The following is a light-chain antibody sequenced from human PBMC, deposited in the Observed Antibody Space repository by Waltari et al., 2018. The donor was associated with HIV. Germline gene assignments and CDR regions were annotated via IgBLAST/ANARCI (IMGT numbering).Light chain of an antibody. Sequence: QSALTQPASVSGSPGQSTTISCTGSSSDVGSFNFVSWYQQYPGKAPKLVIFEVSKRPSGVSSRFSGSKSGNTASLTISGLQAEDEADYHCSSYRRDSTQVFGGGTKLTVL. CDR3: SSYRRDSTQV. J-gene: IGLJ2*01. V-gene: IGLV2-14*01. CDR1: SSDVGSFNF. CDR2: EVS.